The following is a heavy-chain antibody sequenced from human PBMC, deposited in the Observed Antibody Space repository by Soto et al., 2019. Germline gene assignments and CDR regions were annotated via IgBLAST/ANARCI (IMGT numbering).Heavy chain of an antibody. CDR2: IRSKGYGGTT. J-gene: IGHJ6*02. D-gene: IGHD2-2*01. CDR1: GFTFGDFG. Sequence: GGSLRLSCTGSGFTFGDFGMSWFRQAPGKGLEWLSFIRSKGYGGTTESAASVRGRFITSRDDSKSIAYLQMNSLKTEDTAVYYCASLTSWSQEYYYGMDVWGQGTTVTVPS. CDR3: ASLTSWSQEYYYGMDV. V-gene: IGHV3-49*03.